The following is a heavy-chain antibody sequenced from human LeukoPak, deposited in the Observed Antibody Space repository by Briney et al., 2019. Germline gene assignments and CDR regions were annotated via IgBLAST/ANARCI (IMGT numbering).Heavy chain of an antibody. CDR2: IYTSGST. J-gene: IGHJ3*02. CDR1: GGSISSGSYY. V-gene: IGHV4-61*02. Sequence: SETPSLTCTVSGGSISSGSYYWSWIRQPAGKGLEWIGRIYTSGSTNYNPSLKSRVTISVDTSKIHFSLKLSSVTAADTALYYCASSRRYYYGSSGYYAFDIWGQGTMVTVSS. CDR3: ASSRRYYYGSSGYYAFDI. D-gene: IGHD3-22*01.